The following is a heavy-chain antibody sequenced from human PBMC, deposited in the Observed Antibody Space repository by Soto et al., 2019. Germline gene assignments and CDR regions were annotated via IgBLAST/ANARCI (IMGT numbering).Heavy chain of an antibody. Sequence: GEYLKISCKGSGYRFSTYWINRVRQVPGKGLEWRGRIDSSDSYVNYSPSFEGHVTRSADKSISNDYLQCSSLKASDTAVYYCAQGVVRPYGLAVLGRGNTGTVSS. CDR2: IDSSDSYV. CDR3: AQGVVRPYGLAV. CDR1: GYRFSTYW. D-gene: IGHD3-10*01. V-gene: IGHV5-10-1*01. J-gene: IGHJ6*02.